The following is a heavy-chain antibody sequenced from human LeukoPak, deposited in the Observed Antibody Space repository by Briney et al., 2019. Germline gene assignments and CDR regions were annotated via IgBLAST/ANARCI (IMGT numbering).Heavy chain of an antibody. CDR1: GYSFTSYD. D-gene: IGHD6-19*01. Sequence: ASVKVSCKASGYSFTSYDINWVRQATGEGLEWMGCMNPNSGNTGYAQKFQGRVTMTRNTSISTAYMELSSLRSEDTAVYYCARDKGYSSGSNQFDPWGQGTLVTVSS. CDR3: ARDKGYSSGSNQFDP. J-gene: IGHJ5*02. CDR2: MNPNSGNT. V-gene: IGHV1-8*01.